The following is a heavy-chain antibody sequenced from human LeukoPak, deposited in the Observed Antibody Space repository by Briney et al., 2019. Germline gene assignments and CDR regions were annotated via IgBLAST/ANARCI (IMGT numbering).Heavy chain of an antibody. V-gene: IGHV4-30-4*01. CDR2: IYFSGST. CDR1: GGSISSGDSY. Sequence: PSETLSLTCTVSGGSISSGDSYWSWIRQPPGKGLEWIGYIYFSGSTFYNPSLKIRVRMSVDTSKNQFSLRLSSVTAADTAVYHCARVWRSFAAAPGTLFWFDPWGQGTPVTVSS. CDR3: ARVWRSFAAAPGTLFWFDP. D-gene: IGHD6-13*01. J-gene: IGHJ5*02.